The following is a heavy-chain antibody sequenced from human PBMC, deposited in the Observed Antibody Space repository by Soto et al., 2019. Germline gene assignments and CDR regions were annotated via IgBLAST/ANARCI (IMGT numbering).Heavy chain of an antibody. D-gene: IGHD6-19*01. Sequence: QVQLVQSGGEVKKPGASVKVSCKASGDTVTNYGISWVRQAPGQGLEWMGWISFYNGNTNYAQKLQGRVTLTTDTSTSTAYMELRSLRSDDTAVYYCASATSIAVASKENWGQGTLVTVSS. V-gene: IGHV1-18*01. CDR1: GDTVTNYG. CDR3: ASATSIAVASKEN. J-gene: IGHJ4*02. CDR2: ISFYNGNT.